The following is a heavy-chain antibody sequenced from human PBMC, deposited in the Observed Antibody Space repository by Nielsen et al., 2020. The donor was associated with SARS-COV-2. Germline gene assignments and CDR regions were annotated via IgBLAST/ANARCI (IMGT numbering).Heavy chain of an antibody. Sequence: ASVKVSCKASGYTFTSYYMHWVRQAPEQGLEWMGIINPSGGSTSYAQKFQGRVTMTRDTSTSTVYMELSSLRSEDTAVYYCAREPDPKFWSGYYTVLSLGMKYYYYGMDVWGQGTTVTVSS. J-gene: IGHJ6*02. CDR2: INPSGGST. D-gene: IGHD3-3*01. CDR3: AREPDPKFWSGYYTVLSLGMKYYYYGMDV. CDR1: GYTFTSYY. V-gene: IGHV1-46*01.